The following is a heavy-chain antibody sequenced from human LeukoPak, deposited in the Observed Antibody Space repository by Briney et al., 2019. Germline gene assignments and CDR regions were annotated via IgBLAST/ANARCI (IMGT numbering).Heavy chain of an antibody. D-gene: IGHD5-12*01. CDR2: IKQDGSDI. Sequence: GGSLRLSCPVSGSGLIFSTYWRHWVRQAPGKGLEWVVDIKQDGSDIHYVDSVKGRFTISRDNDMNSLYLQMNSLRAEDTAGGQCIRQQVATRPHDSFDMWGQGTMVTVSS. V-gene: IGHV3-7*01. J-gene: IGHJ3*02. CDR1: GSGLIFSTYW. CDR3: IRQQVATRPHDSFDM.